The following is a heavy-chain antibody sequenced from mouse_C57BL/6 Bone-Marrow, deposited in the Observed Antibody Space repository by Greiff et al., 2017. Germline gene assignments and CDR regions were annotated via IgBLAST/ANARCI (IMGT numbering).Heavy chain of an antibody. CDR3: ASLYYGSSYDYFDY. CDR2: IRNKANGYTT. Sequence: EVKLMESGGGLVQPGGSLSLSCAASGFTFTDYYMSWVRQPPGKALEWLGFIRNKANGYTTEYSASVKGRFTISRDNSQSILYLQMNALRAEDSATYYCASLYYGSSYDYFDYWGQGTTLTVSS. J-gene: IGHJ2*01. D-gene: IGHD1-1*01. CDR1: GFTFTDYY. V-gene: IGHV7-3*01.